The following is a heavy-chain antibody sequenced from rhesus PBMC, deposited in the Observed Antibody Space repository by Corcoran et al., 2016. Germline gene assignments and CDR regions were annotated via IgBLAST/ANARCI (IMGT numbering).Heavy chain of an antibody. CDR2: ISGSSGST. Sequence: QVQLQESGPGLVKPSETLSLTCAVPGGSVSSSNWWSWIRQPPGKGLEWVGYISGSSGSTYYNPSLKSRVTISTDTSKNQFSLKLSSVTAADTAVYYCARAGLLREDFDYWGQGVLVTVSS. J-gene: IGHJ4*01. CDR1: GGSVSSSNW. V-gene: IGHV4-65*01. D-gene: IGHD3-22*01. CDR3: ARAGLLREDFDY.